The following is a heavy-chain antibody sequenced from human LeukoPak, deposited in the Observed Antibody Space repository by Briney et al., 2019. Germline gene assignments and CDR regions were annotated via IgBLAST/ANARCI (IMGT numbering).Heavy chain of an antibody. V-gene: IGHV3-15*07. CDR2: IRSRGDGGTT. CDR3: TQGSGQYFDY. Sequence: GGSLRLSCAVFGLTLSNVWMNWVRQAPGKGLEWVGRIRSRGDGGTTDFAAPVKGRFTISRDDSKNTLYLQMNSLTSEDTAVYYCTQGSGQYFDYWGQGTLVTVSS. D-gene: IGHD2-15*01. CDR1: GLTLSNVW. J-gene: IGHJ4*02.